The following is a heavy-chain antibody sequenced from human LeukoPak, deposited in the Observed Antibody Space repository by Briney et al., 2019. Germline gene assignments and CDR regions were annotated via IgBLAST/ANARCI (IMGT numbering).Heavy chain of an antibody. CDR2: IYESGTT. V-gene: IGHV4-34*01. Sequence: SETLSLTCAVYGESLNSYNWSWVRQPPGEGLEWIGEIYESGTTEYNPSLKSRVTISMVPSKQQFSLSLSSVTAADTAVYYCARGAWATRLGSWGLGTPVIVSS. CDR3: ARGAWATRLGS. J-gene: IGHJ4*02. D-gene: IGHD2-15*01. CDR1: GESLNSYN.